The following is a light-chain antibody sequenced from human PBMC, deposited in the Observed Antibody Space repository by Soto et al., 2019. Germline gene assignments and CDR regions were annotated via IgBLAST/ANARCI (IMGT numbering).Light chain of an antibody. V-gene: IGLV2-14*01. CDR1: SSDVGSYNY. J-gene: IGLJ3*02. CDR3: SSFTTSDTWV. Sequence: QSALTQPASVSGSPGQSITISCTGTSSDVGSYNYVSWYQQHPGKAPKLMIYEVRNRPSGVSDRFSGSKSGKTASLTIFGLQAEDEADYYCSSFTTSDTWVLGGGTKLTVL. CDR2: EVR.